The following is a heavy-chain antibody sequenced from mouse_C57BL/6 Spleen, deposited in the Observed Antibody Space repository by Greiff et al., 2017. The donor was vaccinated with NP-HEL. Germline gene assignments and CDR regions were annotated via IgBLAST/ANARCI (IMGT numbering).Heavy chain of an antibody. V-gene: IGHV1-85*01. CDR2: IYPRDGST. CDR1: GYTFTSYD. Sequence: VQLVESGPELVKPGASVKLSCKASGYTFTSYDINWVKQRPGQGLEWIGWIYPRDGSTKYNEKFKGKATLTVDTSSSTAYMELHSLTSEDSAVYFCARRYGDWYFDVWGTGTTVTVSS. D-gene: IGHD2-10*02. CDR3: ARRYGDWYFDV. J-gene: IGHJ1*03.